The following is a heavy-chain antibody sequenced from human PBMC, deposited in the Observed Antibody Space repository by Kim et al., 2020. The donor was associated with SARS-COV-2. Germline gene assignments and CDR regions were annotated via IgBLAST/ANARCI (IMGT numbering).Heavy chain of an antibody. D-gene: IGHD3-10*01. J-gene: IGHJ6*02. CDR1: GFTFSSYS. Sequence: GGSLRLSCAASGFTFSSYSMNWVRQAPGKGLEWVSYISSSSSTIYYADSVKGRFTISRDNAKNSLYLQMNSLRDEDTAVYYCARETGMAMVRGVIEGIYYYGMDVWGQGTTVTVSS. CDR3: ARETGMAMVRGVIEGIYYYGMDV. CDR2: ISSSSSTI. V-gene: IGHV3-48*02.